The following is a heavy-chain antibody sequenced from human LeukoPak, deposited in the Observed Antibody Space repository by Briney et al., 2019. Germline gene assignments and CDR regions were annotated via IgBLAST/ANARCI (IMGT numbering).Heavy chain of an antibody. CDR2: ISGSGGST. Sequence: PGGSLRLSCAASGFTFSSYAMSWVRQAPGKGLEWVSGISGSGGSTYYADSVKGRFTISRDNSKNTLYLQMNSLRAEDTAVYYCAKHGGYSYGGGYYFDYWGQGTLVTVSS. CDR3: AKHGGYSYGGGYYFDY. V-gene: IGHV3-23*01. J-gene: IGHJ4*02. D-gene: IGHD5-18*01. CDR1: GFTFSSYA.